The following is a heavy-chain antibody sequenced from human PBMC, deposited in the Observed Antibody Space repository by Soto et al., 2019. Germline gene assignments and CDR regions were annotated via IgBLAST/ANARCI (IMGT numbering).Heavy chain of an antibody. J-gene: IGHJ5*02. Sequence: GGSLRLSCAASGFTFSSYAMSWVRQAPGKGLEWVSAISGSGGSTYYADSVKGRFTISRDNSKNTLYPQMNSLRAEDTAVYYCRGYCSGGSCYSRVNWFDPWGQGTLVTVSS. V-gene: IGHV3-23*01. CDR1: GFTFSSYA. D-gene: IGHD2-15*01. CDR3: RGYCSGGSCYSRVNWFDP. CDR2: ISGSGGST.